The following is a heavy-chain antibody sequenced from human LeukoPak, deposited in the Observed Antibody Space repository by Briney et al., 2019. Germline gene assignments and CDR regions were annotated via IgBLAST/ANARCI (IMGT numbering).Heavy chain of an antibody. D-gene: IGHD4-23*01. CDR1: GGSISSSSYY. V-gene: IGHV4-39*01. CDR2: IYYSGST. Sequence: SETLSLTCTVSGGSISSSSYYWGWIRQPPGKGLEWIGSIYYSGSTYYNPSLKSRVTISVDTSKNQFSLKLSSVTAADTAVYYCARQGKRSQLLHSWGQGTLVTVSS. CDR3: ARQGKRSQLLHS. J-gene: IGHJ4*02.